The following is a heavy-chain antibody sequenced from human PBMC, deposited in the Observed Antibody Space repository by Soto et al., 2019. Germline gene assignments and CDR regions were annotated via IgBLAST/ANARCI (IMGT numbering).Heavy chain of an antibody. V-gene: IGHV3-30-3*01. CDR1: GFTFSTYT. J-gene: IGHJ4*02. D-gene: IGHD3-3*01. CDR3: ASYDFWSGYNIDY. Sequence: GGSLRLSCAASGFTFSTYTMHWVRQAPGKGLEWVALISFDGSNKYYADSVKGRFTISRDNSKNTLSLQMNSLRADDTAVYYCASYDFWSGYNIDYWGQGTLVTVSS. CDR2: ISFDGSNK.